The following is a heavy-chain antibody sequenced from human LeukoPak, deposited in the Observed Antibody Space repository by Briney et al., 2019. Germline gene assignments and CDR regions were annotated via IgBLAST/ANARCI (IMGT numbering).Heavy chain of an antibody. CDR1: GYTFTSYG. V-gene: IGHV1-18*01. D-gene: IGHD1-26*01. CDR2: ISAYNGNT. CDR3: AAVRLEGWEPLWYFDY. Sequence: ASVKVSCKASGYTFTSYGISWVRQAPGQGLEWMGWISAYNGNTNYAQKLQGRVTMTTDTSTSTAYMELRSLRSDDTAVYYCAAVRLEGWEPLWYFDYWGQGTLVTVSS. J-gene: IGHJ4*02.